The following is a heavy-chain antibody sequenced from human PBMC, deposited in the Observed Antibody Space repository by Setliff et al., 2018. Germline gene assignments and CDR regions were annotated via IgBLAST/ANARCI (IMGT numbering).Heavy chain of an antibody. CDR1: GGSISSGSYY. CDR3: ASYRQDVNY. CDR2: IYTSGST. D-gene: IGHD4-4*01. Sequence: SETLSPTCTVSGGSISSGSYYWSWIRQPAGKGLEWIGHIYTSGSTNYNPSLKSRVTISVDTSKNQFSLKLSSVTAADTAVYYCASYRQDVNYWGQGTLVTVSS. V-gene: IGHV4-61*09. J-gene: IGHJ4*02.